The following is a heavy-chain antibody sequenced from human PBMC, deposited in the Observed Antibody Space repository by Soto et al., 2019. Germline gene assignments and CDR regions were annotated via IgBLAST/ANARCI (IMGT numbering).Heavy chain of an antibody. CDR3: XXXXXXXXXXSSFGAFDI. J-gene: IGHJ3*02. V-gene: IGHV1-69*01. D-gene: IGHD3-3*01. CDR2: IIPIFGTA. CDR1: GGTFSSYA. Sequence: QVQLVQSGAEVKKPGSSVKVSCKASGGTFSSYAISWVRQAPGQGLEWMGGIIPIFGTANYAQKFQGRVTITADESTSTAYMXXXXXXXXXXXXXXXXXXXXXXXXXSSFGAFDIWGQGTMVTVSS.